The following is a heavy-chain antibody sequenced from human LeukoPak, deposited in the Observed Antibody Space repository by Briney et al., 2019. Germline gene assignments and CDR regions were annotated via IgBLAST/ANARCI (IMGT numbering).Heavy chain of an antibody. Sequence: AGGSLRLSCAASGFNFDDYAMHWVRQAPGKGLEWVSGISWNSGSIGYADSVKGRFTISRDNAKNSLYLQMNSLRAEDMALYYCAKSRSVAGHGGDAFDIWGQGTMVTVSS. V-gene: IGHV3-9*03. CDR2: ISWNSGSI. D-gene: IGHD6-19*01. J-gene: IGHJ3*02. CDR3: AKSRSVAGHGGDAFDI. CDR1: GFNFDDYA.